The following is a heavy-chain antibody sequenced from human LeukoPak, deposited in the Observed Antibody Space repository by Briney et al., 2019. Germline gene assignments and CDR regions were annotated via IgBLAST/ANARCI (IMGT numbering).Heavy chain of an antibody. V-gene: IGHV3-33*01. J-gene: IGHJ3*02. Sequence: GGSLRLSCAASGFTFSSYGMHWVRQAPGKGLEWVAVMWYDGSNKYYADSVKGRFTISRDNSKNTLYLQMNSLRAEDTAVYYCARGPPGSDRAFDIWGQGTMVTVSS. CDR2: MWYDGSNK. D-gene: IGHD3-16*02. CDR1: GFTFSSYG. CDR3: ARGPPGSDRAFDI.